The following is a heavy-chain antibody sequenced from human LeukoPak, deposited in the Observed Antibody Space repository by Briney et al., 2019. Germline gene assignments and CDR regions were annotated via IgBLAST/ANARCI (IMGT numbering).Heavy chain of an antibody. D-gene: IGHD3-10*01. J-gene: IGHJ4*02. V-gene: IGHV4-61*02. Sequence: PSETLSLTCTVSGGSISRGSYYWSWIRQPAGKGLEGIGRIYTSGSTNYNPSLKSRVTISVDTSKNQLSLKLSSVTAADTAVYYCARHVPGTAGFDYWGRGTLVTVSS. CDR2: IYTSGST. CDR1: GGSISRGSYY. CDR3: ARHVPGTAGFDY.